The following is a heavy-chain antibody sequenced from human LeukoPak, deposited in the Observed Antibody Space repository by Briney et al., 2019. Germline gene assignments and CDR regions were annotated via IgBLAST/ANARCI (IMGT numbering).Heavy chain of an antibody. D-gene: IGHD3-22*01. CDR2: IYYRGST. CDR3: ARSPRYYFDTRGFYLHS. CDR1: GGSISSYY. J-gene: IGHJ3*01. Sequence: SETLSLTCTVSGGSISSYYWSWIRQPPGKGLEWIGYIYYRGSTNYNPSLKSRVAISVDTSKNQFSLKLTSVTAADTAVYYCARSPRYYFDTRGFYLHSWGQGTMVTVSS. V-gene: IGHV4-59*01.